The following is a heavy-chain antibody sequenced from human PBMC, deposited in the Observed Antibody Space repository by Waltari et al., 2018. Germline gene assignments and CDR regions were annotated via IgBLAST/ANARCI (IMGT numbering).Heavy chain of an antibody. V-gene: IGHV4-4*02. Sequence: QLQLQESGPGLVKPSGTLSLTCAVSGDSMSSTDWWSWVRQSPGKGLEWIGQVQRSGRTNYNPSVASLVTISVDTSTNQFSLKVTSATAADTAVYFCARDRGRGIYLDTWGQGTLVTVSP. CDR1: GDSMSSTDW. CDR2: VQRSGRT. CDR3: ARDRGRGIYLDT. D-gene: IGHD2-15*01. J-gene: IGHJ5*02.